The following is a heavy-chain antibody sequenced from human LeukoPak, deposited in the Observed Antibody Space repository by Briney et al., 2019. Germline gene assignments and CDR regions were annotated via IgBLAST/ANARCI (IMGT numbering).Heavy chain of an antibody. V-gene: IGHV4-34*01. CDR1: GGSFSGYY. CDR2: IYHSGST. J-gene: IGHJ5*02. CDR3: ARGRRGGYSSAWYSFQHNGFDP. D-gene: IGHD6-19*01. Sequence: SETLSLTCAVSGGSFSGYYWSWIRQPPGKGLEWVGEIYHSGSTNYNPSLKSRAAISVAPSKNQLSLMLSSVTGADTAVYYFARGRRGGYSSAWYSFQHNGFDPWGQGTLVTVSS.